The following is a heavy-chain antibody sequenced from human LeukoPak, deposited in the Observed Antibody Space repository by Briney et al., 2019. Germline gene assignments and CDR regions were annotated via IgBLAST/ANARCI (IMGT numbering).Heavy chain of an antibody. D-gene: IGHD4-17*01. CDR1: GFTFSSHW. V-gene: IGHV3-7*03. Sequence: GGSLRLSCAASGFTFSSHWMSWVRQAPGKGLEWVASLKKDVGEKYYVDSVKGRFTISRDNAKNSLYLHMNSLRAEDTAVYYCAKSLDYGGYGPVDFDYWGQGTLVTGSP. CDR3: AKSLDYGGYGPVDFDY. J-gene: IGHJ4*02. CDR2: LKKDVGEK.